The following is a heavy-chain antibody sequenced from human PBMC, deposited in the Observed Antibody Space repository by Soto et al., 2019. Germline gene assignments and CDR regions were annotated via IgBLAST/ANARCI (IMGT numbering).Heavy chain of an antibody. D-gene: IGHD3-10*01. J-gene: IGHJ5*02. Sequence: SETLSLTCTVSGGSISSYYWSWIRQPPGKGLEWIGYIYYSGSTNYNPSLKSRVTISVDTSKNQFSLKLSSVTAADTAVYYCARRGLLYWFDPWGQGTLVTVSS. V-gene: IGHV4-59*08. CDR3: ARRGLLYWFDP. CDR1: GGSISSYY. CDR2: IYYSGST.